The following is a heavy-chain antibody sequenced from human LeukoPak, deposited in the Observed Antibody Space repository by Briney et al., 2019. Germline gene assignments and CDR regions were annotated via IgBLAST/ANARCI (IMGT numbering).Heavy chain of an antibody. V-gene: IGHV3-48*01. D-gene: IGHD2-2*01. J-gene: IGHJ4*02. CDR2: ISSSSSTI. Sequence: GGSLRLSCEASGFTFSSYSMNWVRQAPGKGLEWVSYISSSSSTIYYADSVKGRFTISRDNAKNSLYLQMNSLRAEDTAVYYCARRYCSSTSCLIDYWGQGTLVTVSS. CDR3: ARRYCSSTSCLIDY. CDR1: GFTFSSYS.